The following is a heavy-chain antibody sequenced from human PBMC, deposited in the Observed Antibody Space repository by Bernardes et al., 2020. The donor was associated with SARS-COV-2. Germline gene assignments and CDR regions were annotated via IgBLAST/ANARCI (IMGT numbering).Heavy chain of an antibody. CDR3: AKSGGDDYGDYEYYFDH. CDR2: ISAYNGNT. V-gene: IGHV1-18*01. CDR1: GYTFTSYG. J-gene: IGHJ4*02. Sequence: ASVKVSCKASGYTFTSYGISWVRQAPGQGLEWMGWISAYNGNTNYAQKLQGRVTMTTDTSTSTAYMELRSLRSDDTAVYYCAKSGGDDYGDYEYYFDHWGQGTVVIISS. D-gene: IGHD4-17*01.